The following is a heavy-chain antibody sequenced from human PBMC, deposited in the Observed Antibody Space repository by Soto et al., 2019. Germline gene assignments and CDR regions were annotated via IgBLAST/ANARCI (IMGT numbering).Heavy chain of an antibody. CDR2: IWYDGSNK. Sequence: PGESLKISCAAAGFTFSSYGMHWIRQAPGKGLEWVAVIWYDGSNKYYADSVKGRFTISRDNSKNTLYLQMNSLRAEDTAVYYCARVDEQLVLDGGTYGMDVWGQGTTVTVSS. CDR3: ARVDEQLVLDGGTYGMDV. CDR1: GFTFSSYG. J-gene: IGHJ6*02. D-gene: IGHD6-6*01. V-gene: IGHV3-33*08.